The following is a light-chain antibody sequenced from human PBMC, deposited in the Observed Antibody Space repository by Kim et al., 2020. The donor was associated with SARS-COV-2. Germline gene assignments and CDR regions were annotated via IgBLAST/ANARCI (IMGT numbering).Light chain of an antibody. J-gene: IGKJ5*01. CDR3: QQRGS. CDR2: EAS. CDR1: QGVSNY. V-gene: IGKV3-11*01. Sequence: GTRSWVPGDRATRSGRASQGVSNYLAWYQQKPGQAPRLLIYEASKRAAGIPARFSGSGSGTDFTLTISRLEPGDSAVYFCQQRGSFGQGTRLEIK.